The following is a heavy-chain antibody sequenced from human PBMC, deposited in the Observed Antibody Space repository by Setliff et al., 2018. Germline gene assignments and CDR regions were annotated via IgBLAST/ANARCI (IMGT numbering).Heavy chain of an antibody. CDR3: SRPHGGDYAFDI. J-gene: IGHJ3*02. CDR1: GGSFSDYY. Sequence: SETLSLTCTVYGGSFSDYYWGWIRQSPGKRPEWIAEIHQSVNTNYNPSLKSRVTISVDTSKNQFSLTLSSVTAADTAVYYCSRPHGGDYAFDIWGQGTMVTVSS. CDR2: IHQSVNT. V-gene: IGHV4-34*01. D-gene: IGHD4-17*01.